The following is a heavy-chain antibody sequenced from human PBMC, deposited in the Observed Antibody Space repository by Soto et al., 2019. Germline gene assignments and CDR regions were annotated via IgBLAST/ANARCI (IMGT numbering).Heavy chain of an antibody. D-gene: IGHD2-2*01. Sequence: SQTLSLTCAISGDSVSSNSAAWNWIRQSPSRGLEWLGRTYYRSKWYNDYAVSVKSRITINPDTSKNQFSLQLNSVTPEDTAVYYCARDHIVVVTAAHPTYYYYGMDVWGQGTKVTVSS. CDR3: ARDHIVVVTAAHPTYYYYGMDV. CDR1: GDSVSSNSAA. CDR2: TYYRSKWYN. J-gene: IGHJ6*02. V-gene: IGHV6-1*01.